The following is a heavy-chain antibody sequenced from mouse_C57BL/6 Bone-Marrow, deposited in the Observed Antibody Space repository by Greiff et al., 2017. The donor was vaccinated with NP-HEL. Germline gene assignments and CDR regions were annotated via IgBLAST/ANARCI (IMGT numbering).Heavy chain of an antibody. CDR3: AETMVTTDYAMDY. J-gene: IGHJ4*01. CDR1: GYTFTDYY. Sequence: EVKLVESGPELVKPGASVKISCKASGYTFTDYYMNWVKQSHGKSLEWIGDINPNNGGTSYNQKFKGKATLTVDKSSSTAYMELRSLTSEDSAVYYCAETMVTTDYAMDYWGQGTSVTVSS. CDR2: INPNNGGT. V-gene: IGHV1-26*01. D-gene: IGHD2-2*01.